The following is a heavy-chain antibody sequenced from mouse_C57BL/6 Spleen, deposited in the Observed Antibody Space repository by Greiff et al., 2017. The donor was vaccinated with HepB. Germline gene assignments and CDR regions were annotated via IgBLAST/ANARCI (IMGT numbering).Heavy chain of an antibody. J-gene: IGHJ3*01. D-gene: IGHD3-3*01. CDR3: ARGELCPFAY. CDR1: GYAFSSSW. Sequence: VQLQQSGPELVKPGASVKISCKASGYAFSSSWMNWVKQRPGKGLEWIGRIYPGDGDTNYNGKFKGKATLTADKSSSTAYMQLSRLTSEDSAVYFCARGELCPFAYWGQGTLVTVSA. V-gene: IGHV1-82*01. CDR2: IYPGDGDT.